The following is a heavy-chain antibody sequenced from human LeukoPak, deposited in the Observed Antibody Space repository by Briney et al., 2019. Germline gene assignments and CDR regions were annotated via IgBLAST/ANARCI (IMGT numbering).Heavy chain of an antibody. D-gene: IGHD6-19*01. CDR2: ISYDGSNK. Sequence: GGSLRLSCAASGFTFSSYGMHWVRQAPGKGQEWVAVISYDGSNKYYADSVKGRFTISRDNSKNTLYLQMNSLRAEDTAVYYCAKDRSSGWPEYFQHWGQGTLVTVSS. J-gene: IGHJ1*01. V-gene: IGHV3-30*18. CDR3: AKDRSSGWPEYFQH. CDR1: GFTFSSYG.